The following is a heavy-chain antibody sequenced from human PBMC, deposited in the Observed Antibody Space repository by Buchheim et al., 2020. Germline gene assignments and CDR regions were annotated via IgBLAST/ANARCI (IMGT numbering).Heavy chain of an antibody. CDR2: ISSIGSTI. V-gene: IGHV3-11*01. CDR3: ARGGYYDFWSEYYYYGMDV. CDR1: GFTFSDYY. D-gene: IGHD3-3*01. J-gene: IGHJ6*02. Sequence: QVQLVESGGGLVKPGGSLRLSCAASGFTFSDYYMSWIRQAPGQGLDWVSYISSIGSTIYYADSVKGRFTLSRDNAKHPLSLQMNSLRAEDTAVYYCARGGYYDFWSEYYYYGMDVWGQGTT.